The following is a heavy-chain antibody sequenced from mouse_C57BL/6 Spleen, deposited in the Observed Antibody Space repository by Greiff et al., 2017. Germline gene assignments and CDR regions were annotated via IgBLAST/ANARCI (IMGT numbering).Heavy chain of an antibody. D-gene: IGHD1-1*01. Sequence: QVQLKQPGAELVKPGASVKLSCKASGYTFTSYWMHWVKQRPGRGLEWIGRIDPNSGGTKYNEKFKSKATLTVDTPSSTANVQLSSLTSEDSAVYYCARTGITTLVDYYAMDYWGQGTSVTVSS. CDR3: ARTGITTLVDYYAMDY. V-gene: IGHV1-72*01. J-gene: IGHJ4*01. CDR1: GYTFTSYW. CDR2: IDPNSGGT.